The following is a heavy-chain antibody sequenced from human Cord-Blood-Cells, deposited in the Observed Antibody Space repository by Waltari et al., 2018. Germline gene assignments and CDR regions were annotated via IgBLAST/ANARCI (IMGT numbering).Heavy chain of an antibody. CDR2: IYTSGST. V-gene: IGHV4-4*07. D-gene: IGHD4-17*01. CDR3: ARQAGDYYYYGMDV. CDR1: GGSISSSY. J-gene: IGHJ6*02. Sequence: QVQLQESGPGLVQPSVNLPLPCAASGGSISSSYWSWIRKPAGKGLEWIGRIYTSGSTNYNPSLKSRVTMSVDTSKNQFSLKLSSVTAADTAVYYCARQAGDYYYYGMDVWGQGTTVTVSS.